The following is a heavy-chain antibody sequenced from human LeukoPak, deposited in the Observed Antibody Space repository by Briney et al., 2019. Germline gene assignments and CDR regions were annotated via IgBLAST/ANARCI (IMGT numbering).Heavy chain of an antibody. J-gene: IGHJ4*02. CDR3: ARAFRALSAWRQYDY. Sequence: SQTLTLTCAISGDSVSSNSAAWNWIRQSPSRGLEWLGRTFYRSKWYYDYAVSVKSRIIISPDTSKNQFSLQLSSVTPDDTAVYYCARAFRALSAWRQYDYWGQGILVTVSS. D-gene: IGHD3-3*01. V-gene: IGHV6-1*01. CDR2: TFYRSKWYY. CDR1: GDSVSSNSAA.